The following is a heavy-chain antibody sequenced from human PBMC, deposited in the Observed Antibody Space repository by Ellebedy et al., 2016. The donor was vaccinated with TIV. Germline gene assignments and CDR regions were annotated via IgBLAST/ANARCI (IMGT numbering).Heavy chain of an antibody. D-gene: IGHD5-12*01. J-gene: IGHJ6*02. V-gene: IGHV1-46*01. CDR1: GYTFTNYY. Sequence: AASVKVSCKASGYTFTNYYMHWVRQAPGQGLEWMGIINPSGDSTSYAQKFQGRVTMTRDTSISTAYMELSRLRSDDTAVYYCARTRGYSGYDSYGMDVWGQGTTVTVSS. CDR3: ARTRGYSGYDSYGMDV. CDR2: INPSGDST.